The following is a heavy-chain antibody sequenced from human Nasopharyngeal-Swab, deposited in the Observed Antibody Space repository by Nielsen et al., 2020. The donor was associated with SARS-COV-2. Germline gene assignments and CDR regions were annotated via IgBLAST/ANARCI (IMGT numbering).Heavy chain of an antibody. D-gene: IGHD2-2*01. J-gene: IGHJ4*02. Sequence: GESLKIPCSDSGFHFNTSWMTWVRQAPGKGLEWVANINPDGSELQYVDSVKGRFTISRDNAENSLYLHMNGLRGDDTAVYYCAHYASAVYWGQGTLVTVSS. CDR3: AHYASAVY. CDR1: GFHFNTSW. V-gene: IGHV3-7*03. CDR2: INPDGSEL.